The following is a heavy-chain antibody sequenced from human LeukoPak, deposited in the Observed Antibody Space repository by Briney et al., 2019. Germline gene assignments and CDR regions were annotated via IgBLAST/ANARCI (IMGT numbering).Heavy chain of an antibody. V-gene: IGHV1-69*05. CDR1: GGTFSSHA. CDR3: ARGELGYCSGGSCYQAFDI. CDR2: IIPIFGTA. Sequence: SVKVSCKASGGTFSSHAISWVRQAPGQGLEWMGGIIPIFGTANYAQKFQGRVTITTDESTSTAYMELSSLRSEDTAVYYCARGELGYCSGGSCYQAFDIWGQGTMVTVSS. J-gene: IGHJ3*02. D-gene: IGHD2-15*01.